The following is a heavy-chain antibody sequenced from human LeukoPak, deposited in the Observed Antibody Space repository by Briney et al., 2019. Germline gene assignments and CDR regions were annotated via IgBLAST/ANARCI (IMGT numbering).Heavy chain of an antibody. CDR3: ARGRTAMVFDY. D-gene: IGHD5-18*01. J-gene: IGHJ4*02. Sequence: SETLSLTCTVSGGSISSYYWSWIRQPPRKGLEWIGYIYYSGSTNYNPSLKSRVTISVDTSKNQFSLKLSSVTAADTAVYYCARGRTAMVFDYWGQGTLVTVSS. V-gene: IGHV4-59*01. CDR2: IYYSGST. CDR1: GGSISSYY.